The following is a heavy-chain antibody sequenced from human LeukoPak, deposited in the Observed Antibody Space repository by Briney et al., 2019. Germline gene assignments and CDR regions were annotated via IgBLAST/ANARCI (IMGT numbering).Heavy chain of an antibody. Sequence: GGSLRLSCAASGFTFDDYAMHWVRQAPGKGLEWVANIKPDGSEEYYVDSVKGRFTISRDNAKNSLYLQMNSLRAEDTAVYYCARESDFWGQGTLVTVSS. J-gene: IGHJ4*02. V-gene: IGHV3-7*01. CDR3: ARESDF. CDR1: GFTFDDYA. CDR2: IKPDGSEE.